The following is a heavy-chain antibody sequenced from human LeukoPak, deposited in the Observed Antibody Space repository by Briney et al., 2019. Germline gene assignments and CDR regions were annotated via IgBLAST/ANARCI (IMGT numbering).Heavy chain of an antibody. Sequence: ASMKVSCKASGYTFISSDINWVRQATGEGLEWMGWMSPKSGDTAYARKFQGRVTMTRDTSINTAYMELSSLRSEDTAVYYCARVGLRGSGTHHDWFDSWGQGTLITVSS. J-gene: IGHJ5*01. V-gene: IGHV1-8*01. CDR1: GYTFISSD. CDR3: ARVGLRGSGTHHDWFDS. D-gene: IGHD3-10*01. CDR2: MSPKSGDT.